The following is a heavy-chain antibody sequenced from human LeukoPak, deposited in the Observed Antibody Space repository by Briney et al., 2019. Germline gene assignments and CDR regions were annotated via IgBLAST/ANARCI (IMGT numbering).Heavy chain of an antibody. CDR2: MNPNSGNT. CDR3: ARFWDYDSSGYPPPNAFDI. CDR1: GYTFTSYD. V-gene: IGHV1-8*03. D-gene: IGHD3-22*01. J-gene: IGHJ3*02. Sequence: ASVKVSCKASGYTFTSYDINWVRQATGQGLEWMGWMNPNSGNTGYAQKFQGRVTITRNTSISTAYMEVSSLRSEDTAVYYCARFWDYDSSGYPPPNAFDIWGQGTMVTVSS.